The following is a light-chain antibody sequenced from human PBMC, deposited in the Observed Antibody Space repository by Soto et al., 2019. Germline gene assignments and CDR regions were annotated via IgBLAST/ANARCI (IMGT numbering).Light chain of an antibody. CDR2: GAS. J-gene: IGKJ1*01. CDR1: QTVTNNY. CDR3: QQYGRSRT. Sequence: EIVMTQSPGTLSLSPGDRATLSCRASQTVTNNYLAWYQQRPGLAPRLLIYGASSRATGIPDRFSGSGSGTVFTLTISRLEPEDFAVYYCQQYGRSRTFGQGTKVDIK. V-gene: IGKV3-20*01.